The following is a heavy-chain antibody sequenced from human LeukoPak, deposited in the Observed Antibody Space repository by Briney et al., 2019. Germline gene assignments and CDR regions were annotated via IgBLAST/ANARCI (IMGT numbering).Heavy chain of an antibody. Sequence: PGGSLRLSCAASGFTFDDYAMHWVRQAPGKGLEWVSGISWNSGSIGYADSVKGRFTISRDNAKNSLYLQMNSLRAEDTALYYCAKGGRIVATAGFDYWGQGTLVTVSS. D-gene: IGHD5-12*01. J-gene: IGHJ4*02. CDR1: GFTFDDYA. CDR3: AKGGRIVATAGFDY. CDR2: ISWNSGSI. V-gene: IGHV3-9*01.